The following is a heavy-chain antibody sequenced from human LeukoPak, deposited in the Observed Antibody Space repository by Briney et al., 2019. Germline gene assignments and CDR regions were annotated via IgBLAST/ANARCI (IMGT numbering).Heavy chain of an antibody. D-gene: IGHD4-23*01. Sequence: SETLSLTCTVSGGSISSYYWSWIRQPPGKGLEWIGYIYYSGSTNYNPSLKSRVTISVDTSKNQFSLKLSSVTAADTAVYYCARGATVVTRGPPDYWGQGTLVTVSS. CDR3: ARGATVVTRGPPDY. J-gene: IGHJ4*02. V-gene: IGHV4-59*01. CDR2: IYYSGST. CDR1: GGSISSYY.